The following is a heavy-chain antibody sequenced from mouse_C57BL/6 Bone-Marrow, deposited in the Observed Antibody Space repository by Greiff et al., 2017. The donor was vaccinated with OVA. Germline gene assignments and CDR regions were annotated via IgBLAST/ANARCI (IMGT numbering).Heavy chain of an antibody. CDR1: GYTFTDYY. J-gene: IGHJ1*03. CDR2: INPYNGGT. CDR3: AKDFMTTVVATNWYIDV. D-gene: IGHD1-1*01. V-gene: IGHV1-19*01. Sequence: EVKLMESGPVLVKPGASVKMSCKASGYTFTDYYMNWVKQSHGKSLEWIGVINPYNGGTSYNQKFKGKATLTVDKSSSTAYMELNSLTSADSAVYYCAKDFMTTVVATNWYIDVWGTGTTVTVSS.